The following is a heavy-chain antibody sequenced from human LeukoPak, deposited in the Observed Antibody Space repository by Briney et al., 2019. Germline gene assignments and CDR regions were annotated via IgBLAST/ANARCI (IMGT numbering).Heavy chain of an antibody. CDR3: ARAYSGFSSRGFDY. Sequence: PGGSLGLSCAASGFSFSSYGMHWVRQAPGKGLEWVADIWYDGSNKYYADSVKGRFTISRDNSKNTVSLQMTSLRAEDTAVYYCARAYSGFSSRGFDYWGQGTLVSVSS. J-gene: IGHJ4*02. V-gene: IGHV3-33*01. CDR1: GFSFSSYG. D-gene: IGHD5-12*01. CDR2: IWYDGSNK.